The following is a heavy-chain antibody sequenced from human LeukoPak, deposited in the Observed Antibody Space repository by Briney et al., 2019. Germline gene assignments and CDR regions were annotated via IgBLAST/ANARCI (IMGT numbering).Heavy chain of an antibody. D-gene: IGHD6-19*01. V-gene: IGHV1-8*01. CDR1: GYTFTSYD. CDR2: MNPNSGNT. J-gene: IGHJ4*02. CDR3: ARDLEPDSGWAPIDY. Sequence: ASVKVSCKASGYTFTSYDINWVRQATGQGLEWMGWMNPNSGNTGYAQKFQGRVTMTRNTSISTAYMELSRLRSDDTAVYYCARDLEPDSGWAPIDYWGQGTLVTVSS.